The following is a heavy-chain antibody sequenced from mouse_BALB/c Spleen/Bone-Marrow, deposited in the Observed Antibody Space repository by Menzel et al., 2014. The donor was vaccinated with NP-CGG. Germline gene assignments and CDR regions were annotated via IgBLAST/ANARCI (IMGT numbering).Heavy chain of an antibody. CDR2: IYPGSGST. Sequence: QVQLQQSGAELVRPGASVTLSCKTSGYIFTSYWIHWVKQRSGQGLEWIARIYPGSGSTYYDEKFEGKATLTADKSSSTAYMQLSSLKSEDSAVYFCASGVTTGWFVYWGQGTLVTVSA. J-gene: IGHJ3*01. CDR1: GYIFTSYW. D-gene: IGHD2-2*01. V-gene: IGHV1-76*01. CDR3: ASGVTTGWFVY.